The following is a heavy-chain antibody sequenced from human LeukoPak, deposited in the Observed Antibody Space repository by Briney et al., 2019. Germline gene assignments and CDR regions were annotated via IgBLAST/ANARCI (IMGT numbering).Heavy chain of an antibody. CDR1: GFTFSSYD. CDR3: ARDRTLYYDNSGLDY. V-gene: IGHV3-13*01. D-gene: IGHD3-22*01. J-gene: IGHJ4*02. CDR2: IGSAGDT. Sequence: GGTLRLSCAASGFTFSSYDMHWVRQATGKGLEWVSAIGSAGDTYYPGSVKGRFTISRENAKNSLYLQMNGLRAEDAAVYYCARDRTLYYDNSGLDYWGQGTLVTVSS.